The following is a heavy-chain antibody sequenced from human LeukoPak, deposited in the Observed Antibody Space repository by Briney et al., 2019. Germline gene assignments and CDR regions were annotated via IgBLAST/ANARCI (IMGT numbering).Heavy chain of an antibody. V-gene: IGHV4-59*08. CDR3: ARYGDFGDTDAFDI. J-gene: IGHJ3*02. CDR1: GGSISDSF. Sequence: SETLSLTCTVSGGSISDSFWSWIRQPPGKGLEWIGYTFYSGNTNYSPSLKSRVTISPDTSKNQFSLKLSSVTAADTAVYYCARYGDFGDTDAFDIWGQGTMVTVSS. CDR2: TFYSGNT. D-gene: IGHD3-16*01.